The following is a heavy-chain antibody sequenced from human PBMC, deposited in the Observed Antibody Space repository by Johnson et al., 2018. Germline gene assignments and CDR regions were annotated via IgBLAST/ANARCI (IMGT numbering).Heavy chain of an antibody. CDR2: IYNSGST. CDR3: SRDRVGWFLSLDI. CDR1: GASINGYY. D-gene: IGHD3-3*01. Sequence: VQLLESGPGLVKPSETXSLTCTVSGASINGYYWTWIRPPPGKGLAWIGYIYNSGSTNYHPSLKSRINISLDTSKKQVSLKLSDVTAADTAEYYCSRDRVGWFLSLDIWGQGTVVTVSS. J-gene: IGHJ3*02. V-gene: IGHV4-59*01.